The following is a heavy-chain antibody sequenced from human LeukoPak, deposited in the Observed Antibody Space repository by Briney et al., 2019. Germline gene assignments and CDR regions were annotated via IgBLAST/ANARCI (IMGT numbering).Heavy chain of an antibody. J-gene: IGHJ4*02. V-gene: IGHV4-61*02. D-gene: IGHD6-13*01. Sequence: KPSETLSLTCSVSGGSISSGSYYWSWIRQPAGKGLEWIGRIYTSGSTNYNPSLKSRVTISVDTSKNQFSLKLRSVTAADTAVYYCASLTYSSSWYEMYYWGQGTLVTVSS. CDR2: IYTSGST. CDR1: GGSISSGSYY. CDR3: ASLTYSSSWYEMYY.